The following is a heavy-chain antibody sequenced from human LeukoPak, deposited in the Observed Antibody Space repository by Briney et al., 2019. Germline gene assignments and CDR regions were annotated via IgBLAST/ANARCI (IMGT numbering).Heavy chain of an antibody. Sequence: PSETLSLTCTVSGGSISSYYWSWIRQPAGKGLEWIGRIYTSGSTNYNPSLKSRVTMSVDTSKNQFSLKLSFVTAADTAVYYCARGLIKGIAVAGTGWGQGTLVTVSS. J-gene: IGHJ4*02. D-gene: IGHD6-19*01. V-gene: IGHV4-4*07. CDR1: GGSISSYY. CDR3: ARGLIKGIAVAGTG. CDR2: IYTSGST.